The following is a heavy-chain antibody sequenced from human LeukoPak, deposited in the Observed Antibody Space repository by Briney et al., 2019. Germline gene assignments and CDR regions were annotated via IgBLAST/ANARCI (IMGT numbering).Heavy chain of an antibody. J-gene: IGHJ4*02. CDR3: VRDPLYERELLGFEY. CDR2: INWNSGNI. V-gene: IGHV3-9*01. D-gene: IGHD1-26*01. Sequence: PGGCLRLSCAASGFTFEDYAMHWVRQVPGKGLEWVSGINWNSGNIVYADSVGGRFTIYRDNAKNSLYLQMNGLRAEDTALYYCVRDPLYERELLGFEYWGQGTLVTVSS. CDR1: GFTFEDYA.